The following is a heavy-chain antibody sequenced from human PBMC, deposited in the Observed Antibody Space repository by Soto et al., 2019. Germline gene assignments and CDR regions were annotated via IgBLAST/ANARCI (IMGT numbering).Heavy chain of an antibody. V-gene: IGHV3-30*18. CDR2: ISYDGSNK. D-gene: IGHD4-17*01. CDR3: AKDKWEYGDYGWYFDL. J-gene: IGHJ2*01. CDR1: GFTFSSYD. Sequence: QVQLVESGGGVVQPGRSLRLSCAASGFTFSSYDMHWVRQAPGKGLEWVAVISYDGSNKYYADSVKGRFTISRDNSKNTLYLQMNSLRAEDTAVYYCAKDKWEYGDYGWYFDLWGRGTLVTVSS.